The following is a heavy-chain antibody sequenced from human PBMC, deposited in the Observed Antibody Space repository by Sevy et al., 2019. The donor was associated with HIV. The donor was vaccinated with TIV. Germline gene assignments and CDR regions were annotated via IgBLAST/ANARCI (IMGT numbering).Heavy chain of an antibody. CDR3: RGFDY. V-gene: IGHV3-74*01. CDR2: ISSDGRDI. J-gene: IGHJ4*02. CDR1: GLTLKNYW. Sequence: GGSLRLSCVGSGLTLKNYWMHWVRQVPGKGLVWVARISSDGRDINYADSVKGRFAISRDEAKNTLFLQMNSLRVEDTAIYYCRGFDYWGQGTLVTVSS.